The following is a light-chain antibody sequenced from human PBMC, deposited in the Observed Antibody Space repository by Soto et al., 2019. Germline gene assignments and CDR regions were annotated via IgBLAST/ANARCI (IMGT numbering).Light chain of an antibody. CDR3: QQYDNLPIT. J-gene: IGKJ5*01. V-gene: IGKV1-33*01. Sequence: DIQMTQYPSSLSGSVGDRVTITCEATQDISNCLNWFQQKPGKAPKLLIYDASNLQTGVPSRFSGSGSGTDFTFTISSLQPEDIATYYCQQYDNLPITFGQRTRLEIK. CDR1: QDISNC. CDR2: DAS.